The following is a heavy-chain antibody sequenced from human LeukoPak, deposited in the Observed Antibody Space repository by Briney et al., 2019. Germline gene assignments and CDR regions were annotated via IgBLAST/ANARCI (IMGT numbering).Heavy chain of an antibody. J-gene: IGHJ4*02. Sequence: PGRSLRLSCAASGFTFSSYGMHWVRQAPGKGLEWVAVISYDGSKKYYADSVKGRFTISRDNSKNTLYLQMNSLRAEDTAVYHCAKGKRFRYFDNTKYYFDNWGQGTLVTVSS. V-gene: IGHV3-30*18. CDR3: AKGKRFRYFDNTKYYFDN. CDR1: GFTFSSYG. D-gene: IGHD3-9*01. CDR2: ISYDGSKK.